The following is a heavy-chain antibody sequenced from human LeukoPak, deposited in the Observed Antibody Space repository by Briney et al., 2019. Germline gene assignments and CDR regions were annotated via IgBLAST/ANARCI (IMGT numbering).Heavy chain of an antibody. V-gene: IGHV3-30*18. Sequence: PGGSLRLSCAASGFTFSSYGMHWVRQAPGKGLEWVAVISYDGSNKYYADSVKGRFTISRDNSKNTLYLQMNSLRAEDTAVYYCAKIPSGYWGQGTLVTVSS. CDR2: ISYDGSNK. CDR3: AKIPSGY. J-gene: IGHJ4*02. D-gene: IGHD2-21*01. CDR1: GFTFSSYG.